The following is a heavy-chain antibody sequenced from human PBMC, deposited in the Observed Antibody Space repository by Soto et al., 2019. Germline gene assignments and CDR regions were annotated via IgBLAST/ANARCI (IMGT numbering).Heavy chain of an antibody. J-gene: IGHJ4*02. CDR1: GGTFSSYA. CDR3: ATNNRASYHFDY. Sequence: SVKVSCKAFGGTFSSYAISWVRQAPGQGLEWMGGVIPLFGTTNYAPKFQGRVAITADERARTAYMDLSSLKSEDTAVYYCATNNRASYHFDYWGQGTLVTVSS. V-gene: IGHV1-69*13. CDR2: VIPLFGTT. D-gene: IGHD3-16*02.